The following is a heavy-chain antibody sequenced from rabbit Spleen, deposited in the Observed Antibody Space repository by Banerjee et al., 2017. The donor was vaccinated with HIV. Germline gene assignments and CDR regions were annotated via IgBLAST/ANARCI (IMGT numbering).Heavy chain of an antibody. D-gene: IGHD1-1*01. CDR1: GFDFSSYG. V-gene: IGHV1S47*01. CDR2: IDLVFGST. J-gene: IGHJ4*01. Sequence: KASGFDFSSYGVSWVRQAPGKGLEWIGYIDLVFGSTFYANWVNGRFTISSHNAQNTLYLQVNSLTAADTATYFCVRGASSSGYYNLWGPCTLVTVS. CDR3: VRGASSSGYYNL.